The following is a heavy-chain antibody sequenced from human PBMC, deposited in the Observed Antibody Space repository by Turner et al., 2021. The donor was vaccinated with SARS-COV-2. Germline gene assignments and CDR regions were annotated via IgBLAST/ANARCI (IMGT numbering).Heavy chain of an antibody. V-gene: IGHV3-23*01. CDR2: ISGAGGIP. CDR1: EFTFGAYA. D-gene: IGHD3-10*02. J-gene: IGHJ6*02. CDR3: AKGLGEYVFYVMDV. Sequence: EGRLLESGGDLVQTGGALRLSCEASEFTFGAYARNWVRQTPGKGLEWVAAISGAGGIPYYADSVKGRFTIFRDNSEYTLFLQMNSLGVEDTAVYYCAKGLGEYVFYVMDVWGQVTTVTVSS.